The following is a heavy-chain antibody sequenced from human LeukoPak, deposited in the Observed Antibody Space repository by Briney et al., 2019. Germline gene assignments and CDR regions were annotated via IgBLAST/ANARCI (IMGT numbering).Heavy chain of an antibody. J-gene: IGHJ4*02. V-gene: IGHV3-66*01. CDR2: IYSGGGT. CDR3: ARSRGTFLPHDY. Sequence: LTGGSLRLSCAVSGLTVSSNYMSWVRQAPGKGLEWVSVIYSGGGTYYADSVKGRFTISRDNSKNTVYLQMNSLRVEDTAVYYCARSRGTFLPHDYWGQGTLVTVSS. D-gene: IGHD3-16*01. CDR1: GLTVSSNY.